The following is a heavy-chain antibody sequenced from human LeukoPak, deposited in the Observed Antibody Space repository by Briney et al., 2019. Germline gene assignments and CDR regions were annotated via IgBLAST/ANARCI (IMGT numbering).Heavy chain of an antibody. CDR2: IYSGGST. J-gene: IGHJ4*02. CDR3: ASPTPNGSGGYYFDY. CDR1: GSTVSSNY. V-gene: IGHV3-53*01. Sequence: PGGSLRLSCAVSGSTVSSNYMSWVRQAPGKGLERVAVIYSGGSTYYADSVKGRFTISRDNSKNTLYLQMNSLRAEDTAVYYCASPTPNGSGGYYFDYWGQGTLVTVSS. D-gene: IGHD3-10*01.